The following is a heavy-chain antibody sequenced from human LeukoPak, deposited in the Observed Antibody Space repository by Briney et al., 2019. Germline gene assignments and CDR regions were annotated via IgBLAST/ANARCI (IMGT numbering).Heavy chain of an antibody. D-gene: IGHD3-3*01. CDR3: ARDDAIFGAGFDY. CDR1: GFTFSSYS. V-gene: IGHV3-48*04. J-gene: IGHJ4*02. Sequence: GGSLRLSCVASGFTFSSYSMNWVRQAPGKGLEWVSYISSSSSTIYYADSVKGRFTISRDNAKNSLYLQMNSLRAEDTAVYYCARDDAIFGAGFDYWGQGTLVTVSS. CDR2: ISSSSSTI.